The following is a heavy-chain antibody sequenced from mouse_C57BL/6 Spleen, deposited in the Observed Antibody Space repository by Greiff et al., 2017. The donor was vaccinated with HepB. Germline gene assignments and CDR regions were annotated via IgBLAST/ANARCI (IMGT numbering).Heavy chain of an antibody. CDR3: ARAVNYPYYFYY. CDR1: GFTFSSYA. Sequence: EVKVEESGGGLVKPGGSLKLSCAASGFTFSSYAMSWVRQTPEKRLEWVATISDGGSYTYYPDNVKGRFTISRDNAKNNLYLQMSHLKSEDTAMYYCARAVNYPYYFYYWGQGTTLTVSS. D-gene: IGHD2-1*01. J-gene: IGHJ2*01. V-gene: IGHV5-4*03. CDR2: ISDGGSYT.